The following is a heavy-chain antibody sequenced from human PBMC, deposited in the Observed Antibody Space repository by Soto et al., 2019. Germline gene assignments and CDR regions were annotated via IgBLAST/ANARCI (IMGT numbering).Heavy chain of an antibody. CDR1: GGSISSGGYY. Sequence: QVQLQESGPGLVKPSQTLSLTCTVSGGSISSGGYYWSWIRQHPGKGLEWIGYIYYSGSTYYNPSLKSRVTISVDTSKNQYSLKLSSVTAADTAVYYCAREATVPGRYFDYWGQGTLVTVSS. CDR2: IYYSGST. CDR3: AREATVPGRYFDY. V-gene: IGHV4-31*03. J-gene: IGHJ4*02. D-gene: IGHD4-17*01.